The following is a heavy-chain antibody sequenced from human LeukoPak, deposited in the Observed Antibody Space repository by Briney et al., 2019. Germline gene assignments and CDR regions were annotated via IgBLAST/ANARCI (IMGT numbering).Heavy chain of an antibody. J-gene: IGHJ4*02. CDR2: ISGSGGST. D-gene: IGHD6-6*01. CDR3: EKDGSIAASRFDY. Sequence: GGSLRLSCAASGFTFSSYAMSWVRQDPGKGLEWVSTISGSGGSTYYADSVKGRFTISRDNSKNTLYLQMNSLRAEDTAVYYCEKDGSIAASRFDYWGQGALVTVSS. V-gene: IGHV3-23*01. CDR1: GFTFSSYA.